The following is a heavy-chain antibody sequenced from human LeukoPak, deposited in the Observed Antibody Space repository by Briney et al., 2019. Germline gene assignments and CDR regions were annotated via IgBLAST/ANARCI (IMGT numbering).Heavy chain of an antibody. CDR2: IYYSGIT. V-gene: IGHV4-39*01. CDR3: ANWGATHHYFDS. J-gene: IGHJ4*02. Sequence: PSETLSLTCTVSGGSISSSSYYWGWIRQPPGKGLEWIGSIYYSGITYYNPSLKSRVTISVDTSKNQFSLKLSSVTAADTAVYYCANWGATHHYFDSWGRGTLVTVSS. D-gene: IGHD1-26*01. CDR1: GGSISSSSYY.